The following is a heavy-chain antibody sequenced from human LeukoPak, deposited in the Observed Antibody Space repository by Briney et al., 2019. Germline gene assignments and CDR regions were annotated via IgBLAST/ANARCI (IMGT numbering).Heavy chain of an antibody. Sequence: GASVNLSCNSSGHTFTSYGISWVRQAPAQGQERMGFITAYNGNTNYAQKLQGRVTMTTDTSTSTAYMELRSLRSDDTAVYYCARIPGYCSSTSCSWVWAFDYWGQGTLVTVSS. J-gene: IGHJ4*02. CDR1: GHTFTSYG. D-gene: IGHD2-2*01. CDR2: ITAYNGNT. CDR3: ARIPGYCSSTSCSWVWAFDY. V-gene: IGHV1-18*01.